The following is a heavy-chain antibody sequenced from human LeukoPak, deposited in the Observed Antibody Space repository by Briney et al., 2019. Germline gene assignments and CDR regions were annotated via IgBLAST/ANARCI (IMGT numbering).Heavy chain of an antibody. Sequence: ASVKVSCKASGYTFTSYGISWVRQAPGQGLEWMGWISAYNGNTNYAQKLQGRVTMTTDTSTSTAYMELRSLRSDDTAVYYCARDNVVVPAAIGGPLDYWGQGTLVTVSS. CDR2: ISAYNGNT. CDR1: GYTFTSYG. J-gene: IGHJ4*02. CDR3: ARDNVVVPAAIGGPLDY. V-gene: IGHV1-18*01. D-gene: IGHD2-2*02.